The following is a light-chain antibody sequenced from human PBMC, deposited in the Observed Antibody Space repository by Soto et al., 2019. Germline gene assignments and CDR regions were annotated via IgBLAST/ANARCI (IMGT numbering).Light chain of an antibody. Sequence: ESVLTQSPATLYLSPGERATLSCRASQRVSSYLAWYQQKPGQAPRLLIYDASNRATGIPARFSGSGSGTDFTLTISSLEPEDFAVYYCQQRSNWPPITFGQGTRLEIK. J-gene: IGKJ5*01. V-gene: IGKV3-11*01. CDR3: QQRSNWPPIT. CDR1: QRVSSY. CDR2: DAS.